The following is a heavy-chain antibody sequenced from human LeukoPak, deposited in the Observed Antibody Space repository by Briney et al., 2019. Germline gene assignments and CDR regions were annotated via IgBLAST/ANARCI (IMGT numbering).Heavy chain of an antibody. CDR3: AREAGLIYFYYIDV. CDR2: IYHSGST. J-gene: IGHJ6*03. CDR1: GYSISSGYD. V-gene: IGHV4-38-2*02. D-gene: IGHD2-8*01. Sequence: PSETLSLTRTVSGYSISSGYDWGWIRQPPGQGLEWIGKIYHSGSTYYNPSLKTRVTISVDTSKNQFSLKLTSVTAADTAVYYCAREAGLIYFYYIDVWGKGTTVTVSS.